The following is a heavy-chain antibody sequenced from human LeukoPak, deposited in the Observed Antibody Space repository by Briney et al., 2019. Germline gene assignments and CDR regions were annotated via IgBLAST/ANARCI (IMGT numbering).Heavy chain of an antibody. V-gene: IGHV4-39*07. CDR3: ARDMVRGVIIGAHDY. Sequence: SETLSLTCTVSGGSISSYYWGWIRQPPGKGLEWIGSIYYSGSTYYNPSLKSRVTISVDTSKNQFSLKLSSVTAADTAVYYCARDMVRGVIIGAHDYWGQGTLVTVSS. D-gene: IGHD3-10*01. J-gene: IGHJ4*02. CDR2: IYYSGST. CDR1: GGSISSYY.